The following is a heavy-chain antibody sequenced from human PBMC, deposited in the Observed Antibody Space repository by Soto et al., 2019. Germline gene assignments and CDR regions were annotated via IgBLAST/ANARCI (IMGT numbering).Heavy chain of an antibody. Sequence: QLVESGGALVQPGGSLRLSCAASGFTVSNNYMSWVRQAPGKGLEWVSLIYSGGSTKSADSVKDSFTISRDSSKNTVYLQMNSLRAEDTAVYYCAGGPNSNSWGFAWGQGTLVTVSS. CDR2: IYSGGST. V-gene: IGHV3-66*01. D-gene: IGHD3-16*01. CDR1: GFTVSNNY. J-gene: IGHJ5*02. CDR3: AGGPNSNSWGFA.